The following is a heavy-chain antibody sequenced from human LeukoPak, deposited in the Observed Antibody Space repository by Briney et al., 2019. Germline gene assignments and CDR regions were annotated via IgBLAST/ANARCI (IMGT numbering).Heavy chain of an antibody. CDR3: AKKDNGNYFNFDY. Sequence: GGSLTVSCAAYGFTFSIFGMNRVRQPPGKGLEWVSVIYSGGNTTYEASLKGKFTISRDNSKNTLNLQMNSLRAEDTAVYYCAKKDNGNYFNFDYWGQGTLVTVSS. D-gene: IGHD2/OR15-2a*01. J-gene: IGHJ4*02. CDR1: GFTFSIFG. V-gene: IGHV3-66*01. CDR2: IYSGGNT.